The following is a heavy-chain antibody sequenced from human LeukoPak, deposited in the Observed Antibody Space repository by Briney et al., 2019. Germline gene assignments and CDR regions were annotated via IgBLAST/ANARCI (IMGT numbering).Heavy chain of an antibody. J-gene: IGHJ4*02. V-gene: IGHV1-46*01. CDR1: GYTFTSNY. CDR3: ARDQEGFDY. CDR2: IYPRDGST. Sequence: ASVKVSCKASGYTFTSNYIHWVRQAPGQGLEWMGMIYPRDGSTSYAQKFQGRVTVTRVTSTSTVHMELSGLRSEDTAVYYCARDQEGFDYWGQGTLVTVPS.